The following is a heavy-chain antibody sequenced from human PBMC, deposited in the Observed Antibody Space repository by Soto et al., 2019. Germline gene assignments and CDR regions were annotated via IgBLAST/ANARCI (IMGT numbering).Heavy chain of an antibody. CDR2: IYYSGST. CDR1: GGSISSGGYY. CDR3: ARAKGDYGDYIDYYYGMDV. Sequence: QVQLQESGPGLVKPSQTLSLTCTVSGGSISSGGYYWSWIRQHPGKGLEWFGYIYYSGSTYYNPSLTSRVTISVDTSKNQFSLKLSSVTAADTAVYYCARAKGDYGDYIDYYYGMDVWGQGTTVTVSS. D-gene: IGHD4-17*01. V-gene: IGHV4-31*03. J-gene: IGHJ6*02.